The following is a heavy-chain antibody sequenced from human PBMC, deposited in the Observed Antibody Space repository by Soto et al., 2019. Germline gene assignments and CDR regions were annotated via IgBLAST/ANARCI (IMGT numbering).Heavy chain of an antibody. CDR2: IYYSGST. CDR3: ARGRVTMVRGVNSGGYYYGMDV. D-gene: IGHD3-10*01. J-gene: IGHJ6*02. CDR1: GGSISSGGYY. Sequence: SLTCTVSGGSISSGGYYWSWIRQHPGKGLEWIGYIYYSGSTYYNPSLKSRVTISVDTSKNQFSLKLSSVTAADTAVYYCARGRVTMVRGVNSGGYYYGMDVWGQGTTVTVSS. V-gene: IGHV4-31*03.